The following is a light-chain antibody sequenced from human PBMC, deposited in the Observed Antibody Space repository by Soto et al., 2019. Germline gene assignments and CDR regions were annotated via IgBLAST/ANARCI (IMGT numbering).Light chain of an antibody. CDR3: SSYAGSAIGG. J-gene: IGLJ2*01. CDR2: EVS. Sequence: QSALTQPPSASGSPGQSVTISCTGTSSDVGGYNYVSWYQQHPGKAPKLMIYEVSKRPSGVPDRFAGSKSGNTASLSVSGLKAEDEADYYCSSYAGSAIGGFGGGTKLTGL. CDR1: SSDVGGYNY. V-gene: IGLV2-8*01.